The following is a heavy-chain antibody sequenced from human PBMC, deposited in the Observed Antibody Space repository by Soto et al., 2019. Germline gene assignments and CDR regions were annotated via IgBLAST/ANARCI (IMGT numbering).Heavy chain of an antibody. V-gene: IGHV1-2*04. CDR1: GYTFTGYY. Sequence: SVKVSCQASGYTFTGYYMHWARQAPGQGLEWMGWINPNSGGTNYAQIFQGWVTMTTDTFTTTAYMELRGLRSDDTAVYYCARKALAVGGLSYYGMDVWGPGTTVTVSS. D-gene: IGHD6-19*01. CDR3: ARKALAVGGLSYYGMDV. CDR2: INPNSGGT. J-gene: IGHJ6*02.